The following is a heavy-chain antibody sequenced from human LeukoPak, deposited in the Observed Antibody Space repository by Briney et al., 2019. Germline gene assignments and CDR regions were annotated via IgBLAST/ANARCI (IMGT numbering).Heavy chain of an antibody. D-gene: IGHD2-2*02. V-gene: IGHV4-39*07. CDR3: ARDGRYCSSTSCYSWFDP. Sequence: SETLSLTCTVSGGSISSSSYYWGWIRQPPGKGLEWIGSIYYSGSTYYNPSLKSRVTTSVDTSKNQFSLKLSSVTAADTAVYYCARDGRYCSSTSCYSWFDPWGQGTLVTVSS. J-gene: IGHJ5*02. CDR1: GGSISSSSYY. CDR2: IYYSGST.